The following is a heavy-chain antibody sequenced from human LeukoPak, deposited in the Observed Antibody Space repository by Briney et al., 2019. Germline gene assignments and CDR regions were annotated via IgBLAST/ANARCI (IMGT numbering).Heavy chain of an antibody. CDR1: GFSFDDYA. CDR3: ARESRVRGYSGWYDDSYYYMDV. CDR2: ISWNSGRI. D-gene: IGHD6-19*01. J-gene: IGHJ6*03. V-gene: IGHV3-9*01. Sequence: GGSLRLSCAASGFSFDDYAMHWVRQAPGKGLEWVSGISWNSGRIEYADSVKGRFTISRDNAKKTLYLQMNSLRAEDTAVYYCARESRVRGYSGWYDDSYYYMDVWGKGTTVIISS.